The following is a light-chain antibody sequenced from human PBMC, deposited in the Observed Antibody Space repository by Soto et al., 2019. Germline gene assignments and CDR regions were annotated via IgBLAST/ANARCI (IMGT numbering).Light chain of an antibody. V-gene: IGLV2-23*02. J-gene: IGLJ1*01. Sequence: QSVLTQPASVSGSPGQSITISCTGTSGDVGNYNLVSWYQQHPGKVPKLVIFDVSERPSGVSNRFSGSKSGNTASLTISGLQSEDEADYYCCSYVGRNIYVFGTGTKLPVL. CDR3: CSYVGRNIYV. CDR1: SGDVGNYNL. CDR2: DVS.